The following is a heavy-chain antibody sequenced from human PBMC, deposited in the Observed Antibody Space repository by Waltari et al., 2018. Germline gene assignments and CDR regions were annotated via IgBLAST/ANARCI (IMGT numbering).Heavy chain of an antibody. CDR2: LDHEDGET. Sequence: QVQLVQSGAEVKKPGASVKVSCKVSGYTLTELSMHWVRQAPGTGLEWMGGLDHEDGETIYAQKCRGRVTMTEDTSTDAAYMERSSLRSEETAVYYGATDPSSMVRGVPRSAFDIWGQGTMVTVSS. D-gene: IGHD3-10*01. J-gene: IGHJ3*02. CDR3: ATDPSSMVRGVPRSAFDI. CDR1: GYTLTELS. V-gene: IGHV1-24*01.